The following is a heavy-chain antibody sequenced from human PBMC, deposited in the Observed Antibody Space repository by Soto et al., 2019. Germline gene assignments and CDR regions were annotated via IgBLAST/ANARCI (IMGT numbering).Heavy chain of an antibody. CDR3: ARDPAITMVRGVISGFDY. CDR1: GFTFSSYA. V-gene: IGHV3-33*01. Sequence: QVQLVESGGGVVQPGRSLRLSCAASGFTFSSYAMHWVRQAPGKGLEWVAVIWYDGSNKYYADSVKGRFTISRDNSKNTLYLQMNSLRAEDTAVYYCARDPAITMVRGVISGFDYWGQGTLVTVSS. D-gene: IGHD3-10*01. J-gene: IGHJ4*02. CDR2: IWYDGSNK.